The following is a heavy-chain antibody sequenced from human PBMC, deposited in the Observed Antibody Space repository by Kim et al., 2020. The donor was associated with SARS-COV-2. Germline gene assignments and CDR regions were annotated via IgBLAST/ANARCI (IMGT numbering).Heavy chain of an antibody. CDR1: GFTFSSYW. V-gene: IGHV3-7*03. J-gene: IGHJ3*02. CDR3: ARDQSPKLVGAFDI. Sequence: GGSLRLSCAASGFTFSSYWMSWVRQAPGKGLEWVANIKQDGSEKYYVDSVKGRFTISRDNAKNSLYLQMNSLRAEDTAVYYCARDQSPKLVGAFDIWGQGTMVTVSS. CDR2: IKQDGSEK. D-gene: IGHD6-13*01.